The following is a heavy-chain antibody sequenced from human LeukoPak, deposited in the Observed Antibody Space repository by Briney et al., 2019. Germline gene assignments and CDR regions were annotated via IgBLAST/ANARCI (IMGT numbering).Heavy chain of an antibody. Sequence: ASVKVSCKASGYTFTGNYMHWVRQAPGQGLEWMGWMNPNSGNTGYAQKFQGRVTMTRNTSISTAYMELSSLRSEDTAVYYCAILPYYYDSSGYYTPGAFDIWGQGTMVTVSS. CDR1: GYTFTGNY. D-gene: IGHD3-22*01. V-gene: IGHV1-8*02. CDR3: AILPYYYDSSGYYTPGAFDI. J-gene: IGHJ3*02. CDR2: MNPNSGNT.